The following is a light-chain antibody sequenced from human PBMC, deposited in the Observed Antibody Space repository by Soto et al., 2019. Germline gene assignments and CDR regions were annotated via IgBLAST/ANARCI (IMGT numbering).Light chain of an antibody. CDR3: QQYHSLNT. V-gene: IGKV1-5*03. J-gene: IGKJ2*01. Sequence: DIQMTQSPSTLSASVGDRVTITCRASQSISSWLAWYQQKPGKAPKVLIYKASRLESGVPSRFSGSGSGTEFTLTLSSLQPDDFATYYCQQYHSLNTFGQGTKLEI. CDR1: QSISSW. CDR2: KAS.